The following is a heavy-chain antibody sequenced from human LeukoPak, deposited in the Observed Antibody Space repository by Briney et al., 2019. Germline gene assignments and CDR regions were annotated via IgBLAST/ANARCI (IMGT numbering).Heavy chain of an antibody. D-gene: IGHD2-15*01. V-gene: IGHV4-39*01. CDR3: ARHLVGAGYFDY. Sequence: PSETLSLTCTVCGGSISSSSHYWGWIRQPPGKGLEWIGSIYYSGSTYYNPSLKSRVTISVDTSKNQFSLKLSAVPAADTAVYYCARHLVGAGYFDYWGQGTLVTVSS. CDR1: GGSISSSSHY. J-gene: IGHJ4*02. CDR2: IYYSGST.